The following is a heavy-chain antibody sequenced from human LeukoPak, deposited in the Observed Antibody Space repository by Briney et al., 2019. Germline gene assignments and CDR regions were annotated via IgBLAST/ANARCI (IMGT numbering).Heavy chain of an antibody. Sequence: SETLSLTCTVSGDSISNYYWSWIRQPAGKGLEWIGRIYTSGSTNYNPSLKSRVTMSVDTSKNQFSLKLSSVTAADTAVYYCARHTSSGYYEEVVGWFDPWGQGTLVTVSS. CDR3: ARHTSSGYYEEVVGWFDP. CDR2: IYTSGST. V-gene: IGHV4-4*07. J-gene: IGHJ5*02. CDR1: GDSISNYY. D-gene: IGHD3-22*01.